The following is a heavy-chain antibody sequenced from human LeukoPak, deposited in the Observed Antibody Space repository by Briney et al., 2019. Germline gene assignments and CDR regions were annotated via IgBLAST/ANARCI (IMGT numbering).Heavy chain of an antibody. V-gene: IGHV3-72*01. J-gene: IGHJ3*02. D-gene: IGHD1-26*01. CDR1: GFIFSDHY. CDR2: TRNEANIYTT. Sequence: GGSLRLSCAASGFIFSDHYMDWVRQAPGKGLEWVGRTRNEANIYTTKYAASVKGRFTISRDDSKNSLYPQMNSLKTEDTAVYYCASPVGATTVRAFDIWGQGTMVTVSS. CDR3: ASPVGATTVRAFDI.